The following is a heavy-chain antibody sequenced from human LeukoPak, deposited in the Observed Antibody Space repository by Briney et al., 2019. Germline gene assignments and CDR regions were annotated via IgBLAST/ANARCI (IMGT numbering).Heavy chain of an antibody. V-gene: IGHV3-11*04. D-gene: IGHD5-18*01. CDR3: ARTARHLDY. Sequence: GGSLRLSCTVSGFTVSSNSMSWVRQAPGKGLECLSYISGSGTDINYADSVRGRFTISRDNAKNLLYLQMNDLRLEDTAVYYCARTARHLDYWGQGTLVTVSS. CDR2: ISGSGTDI. J-gene: IGHJ4*02. CDR1: GFTVSSNS.